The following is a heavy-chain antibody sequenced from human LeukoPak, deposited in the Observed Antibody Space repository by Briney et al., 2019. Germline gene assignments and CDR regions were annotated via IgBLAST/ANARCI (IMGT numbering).Heavy chain of an antibody. D-gene: IGHD3-10*01. Sequence: GGSLRLSCAASGFTFSDYYMTWIRQTPGKGLEWVSYISISGTTTFYVDSVKGRFTISRDNTKNSLYLQMNSLRAGDTAMYYCARGTMASDFWGQGTLVTVSS. CDR2: ISISGTTT. CDR3: ARGTMASDF. CDR1: GFTFSDYY. J-gene: IGHJ4*02. V-gene: IGHV3-11*01.